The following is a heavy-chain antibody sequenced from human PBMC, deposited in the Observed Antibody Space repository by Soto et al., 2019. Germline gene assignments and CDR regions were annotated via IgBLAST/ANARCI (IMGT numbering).Heavy chain of an antibody. Sequence: PGGSLRLSCAASGFTFSSYAMKWVRQAPGKGLEWVSLIGEDGTPTYYADSVKGRFTISRDNSKNSLYLQMNSLRTEDTAVYYCAKDMAVAATDYYYYGMDVWGQGTTVTVSS. V-gene: IGHV3-43*02. CDR3: AKDMAVAATDYYYYGMDV. CDR2: IGEDGTPT. D-gene: IGHD2-15*01. J-gene: IGHJ6*02. CDR1: GFTFSSYA.